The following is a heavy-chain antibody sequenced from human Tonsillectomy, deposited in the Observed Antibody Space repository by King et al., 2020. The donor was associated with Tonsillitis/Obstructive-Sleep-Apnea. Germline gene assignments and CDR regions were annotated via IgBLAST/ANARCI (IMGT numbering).Heavy chain of an antibody. V-gene: IGHV5-10-1*03. D-gene: IGHD2-2*01. Sequence: QLVQAGAEVKKPGESLRISCKGSGYSFTSYWISWVRQMPGKGLEWMGRIDPSDSYTNYSPSFKGHVTLSADKSLSTAYLQWCSLKASDTALYYCARQVRTSTSFYLHSSYYGMDVCRQGTTVTVSS. CDR2: IDPSDSYT. J-gene: IGHJ6*02. CDR1: GYSFTSYW. CDR3: ARQVRTSTSFYLHSSYYGMDV.